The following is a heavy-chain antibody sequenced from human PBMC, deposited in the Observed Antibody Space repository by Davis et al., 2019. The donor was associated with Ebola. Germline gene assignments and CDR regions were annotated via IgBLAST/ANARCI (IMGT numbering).Heavy chain of an antibody. D-gene: IGHD5-12*01. Sequence: ASVKVSCKASGYTFTGYDINWVRQATGQGLEWMGWMNPNSGNTGYAQKFQGRVTMTRDTSISTAYMELSRLRSDDTAVYYCARGLGIVLSLTATSDFDYWGQGTLVTVSS. CDR1: GYTFTGYD. CDR3: ARGLGIVLSLTATSDFDY. CDR2: MNPNSGNT. V-gene: IGHV1-8*01. J-gene: IGHJ4*02.